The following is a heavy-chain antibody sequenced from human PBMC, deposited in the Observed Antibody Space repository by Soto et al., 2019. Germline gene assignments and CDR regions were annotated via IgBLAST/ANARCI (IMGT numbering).Heavy chain of an antibody. Sequence: QVQLVQSGAEVKKPGASVKVSCKASGYTFTSYAMHWVRQAPGQRLEWMGWINAGNGNTKYSQKFQGRVTITRDTSASTAYKELGSLRSEDTAVYYCARDNSPGGELLDYWGQGTLVTVSS. CDR2: INAGNGNT. CDR3: ARDNSPGGELLDY. D-gene: IGHD1-26*01. J-gene: IGHJ4*02. V-gene: IGHV1-3*01. CDR1: GYTFTSYA.